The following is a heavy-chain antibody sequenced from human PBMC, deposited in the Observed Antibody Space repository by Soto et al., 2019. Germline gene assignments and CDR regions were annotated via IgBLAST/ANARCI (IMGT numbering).Heavy chain of an antibody. CDR3: AREPEGLDY. V-gene: IGHV3-7*01. CDR2: IKYDGSEK. J-gene: IGHJ4*02. CDR1: RFTFYSSW. Sequence: PAGSLSLPCAASRFTFYSSWMSCVRQAPGKGLEWVANIKYDGSEKYYVDSVKGRFTISRDNAKNSLSLQMNSLRSEDTAVYYCAREPEGLDYWGPGTLVTVSS.